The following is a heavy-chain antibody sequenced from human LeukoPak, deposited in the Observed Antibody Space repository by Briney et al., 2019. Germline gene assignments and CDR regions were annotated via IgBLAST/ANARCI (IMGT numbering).Heavy chain of an antibody. J-gene: IGHJ4*02. CDR2: IYPGDSDT. V-gene: IGHV5-51*01. CDR1: GYSFTSYW. Sequence: GESLKISCKGSGYSFTSYWIVWVRQMPGKGLEWMGIIYPGDSDTRYSPSFQGQVTISADKSISTAYLQWSSLKASDTAMYYCARHGEDSSGYYYYFDYWGQGTLVTVSS. D-gene: IGHD3-22*01. CDR3: ARHGEDSSGYYYYFDY.